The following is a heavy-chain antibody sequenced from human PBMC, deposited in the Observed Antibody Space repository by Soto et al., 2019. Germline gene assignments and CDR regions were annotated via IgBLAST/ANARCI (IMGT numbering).Heavy chain of an antibody. D-gene: IGHD1-26*01. J-gene: IGHJ4*02. CDR2: ISAYNGDT. CDR1: GYTFTSYG. Sequence: VQLVQSGAELKEPGASVTVSCKASGYTFTSYGISWVRQAPGQGLEWMGWISAYNGDTNYAQKLQGRVTMTIDTSTSTVYMELRSLTSDDTAVYYCARDRSTSDYWGQGTLVTVSS. CDR3: ARDRSTSDY. V-gene: IGHV1-18*01.